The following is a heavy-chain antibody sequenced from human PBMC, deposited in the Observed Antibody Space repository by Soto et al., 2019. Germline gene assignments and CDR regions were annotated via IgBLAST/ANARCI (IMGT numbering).Heavy chain of an antibody. D-gene: IGHD2-21*01. V-gene: IGHV3-23*01. CDR1: GFTFSTFA. CDR2: ISGSGGNT. Sequence: EVQLLESGGSLVQPGGSLRLSCAASGFTFSTFAMNWVRQAPGEGLEWVSSISGSGGNTQYADSVKGRVTISRDNSKNTLYLQMNTLRAEDTAVYYCAKCDVLMTTSVGWCNWFDPWGQGTVVIVSS. J-gene: IGHJ5*02. CDR3: AKCDVLMTTSVGWCNWFDP.